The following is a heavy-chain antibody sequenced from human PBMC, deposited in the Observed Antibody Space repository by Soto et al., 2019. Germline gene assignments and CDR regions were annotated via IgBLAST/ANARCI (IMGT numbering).Heavy chain of an antibody. CDR3: AKDDILTGQFEY. J-gene: IGHJ4*02. V-gene: IGHV3-23*01. Sequence: GGSLRLSCAASGFTFSSYAMSWVRQAPGKGLEWVSAISAGGGSTYYADSAKGRFTISRDNSKNTLYLQMNSLRAEDTAVYYCAKDDILTGQFEYWGQGTLVTVSS. D-gene: IGHD3-9*01. CDR2: ISAGGGST. CDR1: GFTFSSYA.